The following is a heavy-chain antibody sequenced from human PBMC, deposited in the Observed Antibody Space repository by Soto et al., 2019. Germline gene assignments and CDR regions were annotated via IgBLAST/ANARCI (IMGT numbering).Heavy chain of an antibody. J-gene: IGHJ5*02. CDR1: GFTFSSYA. CDR3: APLGITIFGVVPDGWFDP. Sequence: GGSLRLSCAASGFTFSSYAMSWVRQAPGKGLEWVSAISGSGGSTYYADSVKGRFTISRDNSKNTLYLQMNSLRAEDTAVYYCAPLGITIFGVVPDGWFDPWGQGTQVTVSS. D-gene: IGHD3-3*01. V-gene: IGHV3-23*01. CDR2: ISGSGGST.